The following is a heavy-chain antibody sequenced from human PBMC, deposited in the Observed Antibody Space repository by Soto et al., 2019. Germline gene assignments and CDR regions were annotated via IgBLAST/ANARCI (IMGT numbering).Heavy chain of an antibody. V-gene: IGHV4-34*01. J-gene: IGHJ4*02. D-gene: IGHD4-17*01. CDR1: GGSFSGYY. CDR2: INHSGST. Sequence: QVQLQQWGAGLLKPSETLSLTCAVYGGSFSGYYWSWIRQPPGKGLEWIGEINHSGSTNYNPSLKSRVTISGDTSKNHFSLKLSSVTAADTAVYYCARGVGDYGDYEGVGYFDYWGQGTLVTVSS. CDR3: ARGVGDYGDYEGVGYFDY.